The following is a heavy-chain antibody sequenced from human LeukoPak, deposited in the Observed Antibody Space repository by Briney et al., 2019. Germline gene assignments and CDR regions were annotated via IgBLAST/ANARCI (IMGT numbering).Heavy chain of an antibody. CDR3: AKGHMVATVFSYPIDY. J-gene: IGHJ4*02. CDR2: IRNDGSNK. Sequence: GGSLRLSCAASGFTFSSYAMHWVRQAPGKGLEWVAFIRNDGSNKYYADSVKGRFTISRDNSKNTLYLQMNSLRAEDTGVYYCAKGHMVATVFSYPIDYWGQGTLVTVSS. V-gene: IGHV3-30*02. D-gene: IGHD5-12*01. CDR1: GFTFSSYA.